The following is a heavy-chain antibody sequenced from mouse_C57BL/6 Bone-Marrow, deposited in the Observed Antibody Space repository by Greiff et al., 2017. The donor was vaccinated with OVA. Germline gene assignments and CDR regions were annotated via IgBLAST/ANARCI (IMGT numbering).Heavy chain of an antibody. CDR1: GFTFSSYG. Sequence: EVQGVESGGDLVKPGGSLKLSCAASGFTFSSYGMSWVRQTPDKRLEWVATISSGGSYTYYPDSVKGRFTISRDNAKNTLYLQMSSLKSEDTAMYYCARHYYGSSPWGQGTTLTVSS. J-gene: IGHJ2*01. CDR2: ISSGGSYT. CDR3: ARHYYGSSP. V-gene: IGHV5-6*01. D-gene: IGHD1-1*01.